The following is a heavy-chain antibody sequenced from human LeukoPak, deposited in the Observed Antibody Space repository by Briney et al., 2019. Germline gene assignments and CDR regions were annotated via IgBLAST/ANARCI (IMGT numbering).Heavy chain of an antibody. CDR1: GLTVSSYA. V-gene: IGHV3-30*03. J-gene: IGHJ4*02. CDR2: ISYDGSNK. Sequence: GGSLRLSCGASGLTVSSYAMSWVRQAPGKGLEWVAVISYDGSNKYYADSVKGRFTISRDNSKNSLYLQMNSLRDEDTAVYYCARDPQIIVGATNHFDNWGQGTLVTVSS. CDR3: ARDPQIIVGATNHFDN. D-gene: IGHD1-26*01.